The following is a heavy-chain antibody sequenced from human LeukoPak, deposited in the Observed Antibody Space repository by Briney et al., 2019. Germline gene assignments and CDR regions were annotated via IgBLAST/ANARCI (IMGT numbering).Heavy chain of an antibody. D-gene: IGHD1-26*01. Sequence: GGSLRLSCAASGFTFSSYSMNWVRQAPGKGLEWVSSISSSSSYIYYADSVKGRFTISRDNAKNSLYLQMNSLRAEDTAVYYCAKDSGSYQPRDAFDIWGQGTMVTVSS. CDR1: GFTFSSYS. CDR3: AKDSGSYQPRDAFDI. J-gene: IGHJ3*02. CDR2: ISSSSSYI. V-gene: IGHV3-21*04.